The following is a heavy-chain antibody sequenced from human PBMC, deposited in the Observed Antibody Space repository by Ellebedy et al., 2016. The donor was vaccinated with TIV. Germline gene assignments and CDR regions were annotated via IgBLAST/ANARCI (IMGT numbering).Heavy chain of an antibody. D-gene: IGHD3-16*01. CDR1: GGSISRYF. Sequence: SETLSLTCTVSGGSISRYFLSRIRRPPGKGLEWIGCIYYSGSTTYNPSLKSRVTISVDTSKNPFSLKLSSVTAAETAVYSCARVGGGHSPPLYWGQGTLLTVSS. CDR2: IYYSGST. CDR3: ARVGGGHSPPLY. V-gene: IGHV4-59*01. J-gene: IGHJ4*02.